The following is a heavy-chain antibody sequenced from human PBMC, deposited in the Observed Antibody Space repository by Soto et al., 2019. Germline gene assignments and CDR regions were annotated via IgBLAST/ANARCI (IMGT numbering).Heavy chain of an antibody. CDR3: ARAHYDILTGYPTHAFDI. D-gene: IGHD3-9*01. V-gene: IGHV4-30-4*01. Sequence: SETLSLTCTVSGVSVSSGDYYWSLIRQPPGKGLEWIGYIYYTGRTYYNPSLKSRVIISVDTSKNQFSLKLSSVTAAEKAVYYCARAHYDILTGYPTHAFDIWGQGTMVTVSS. CDR2: IYYTGRT. CDR1: GVSVSSGDYY. J-gene: IGHJ3*02.